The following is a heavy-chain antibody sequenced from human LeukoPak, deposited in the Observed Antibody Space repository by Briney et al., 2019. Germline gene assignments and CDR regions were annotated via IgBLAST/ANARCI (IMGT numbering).Heavy chain of an antibody. J-gene: IGHJ4*02. Sequence: GGSLRLSCAASGFTFSSYAMSWVRQAPGKGLEWVSAISGSGGSTYYADSVKGRFTISRDNAKNSLYLQMNSLRAEDTAVYYCARASSWVGYGRVRYYFDYWGQGTLVTVSS. CDR3: ARASSWVGYGRVRYYFDY. V-gene: IGHV3-23*01. D-gene: IGHD3-10*01. CDR1: GFTFSSYA. CDR2: ISGSGGST.